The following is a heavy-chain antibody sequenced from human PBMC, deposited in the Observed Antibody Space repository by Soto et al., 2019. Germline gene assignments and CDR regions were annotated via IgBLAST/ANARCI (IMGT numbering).Heavy chain of an antibody. V-gene: IGHV3-33*01. CDR1: GFTFSSYG. CDR2: IWYDGSNK. D-gene: IGHD3-3*01. J-gene: IGHJ4*02. Sequence: GGSLRLSCAASGFTFSSYGMHWVRQAPGKGLEWVAVIWYDGSNKYYADSVKGRFTISRDNSKNTLYLQMNSLRAEDTAVYYCARDFWSGSGPFDYWGQGTLVTVSS. CDR3: ARDFWSGSGPFDY.